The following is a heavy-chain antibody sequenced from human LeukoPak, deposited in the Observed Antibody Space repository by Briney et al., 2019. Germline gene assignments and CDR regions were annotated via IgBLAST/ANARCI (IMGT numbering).Heavy chain of an antibody. CDR3: ARGGLTTGWYYFDS. V-gene: IGHV3-7*01. CDR1: GFTFSSYW. CDR2: IKQGGFET. J-gene: IGHJ4*02. Sequence: GGSLRLSCTASGFTFSSYWMSWVRQAPGKGLEWVAKIKQGGFETYYLDSVKGRFTISRDNTKNSLYLEMNSLRVEDTAVYYCARGGLTTGWYYFDSWGRGALVTVSS. D-gene: IGHD6-19*01.